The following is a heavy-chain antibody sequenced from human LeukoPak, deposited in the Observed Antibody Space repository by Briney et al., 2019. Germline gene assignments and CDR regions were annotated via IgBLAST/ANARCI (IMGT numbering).Heavy chain of an antibody. CDR1: GGSFSGYY. CDR2: INHSGST. CDR3: ARRRDYDILTGFAGAFDI. Sequence: SETLSLTCAVYGGSFSGYYWSWIRQPPGKGLEWIGEINHSGSTNYNPSLKSRVTISVDTSKNQFSLKLSSVTAADTAVYYCARRRDYDILTGFAGAFDIWGQGTMVTVSS. J-gene: IGHJ3*02. V-gene: IGHV4-34*01. D-gene: IGHD3-9*01.